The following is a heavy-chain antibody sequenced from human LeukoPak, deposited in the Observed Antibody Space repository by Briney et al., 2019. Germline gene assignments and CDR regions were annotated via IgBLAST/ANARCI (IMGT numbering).Heavy chain of an antibody. CDR1: GGSISSYY. V-gene: IGHV4-59*01. J-gene: IGHJ4*02. D-gene: IGHD3-3*01. CDR3: ARERTHYDFWSGYFDY. CDR2: IYYSGGT. Sequence: SETLSLTCAVSGGSISSYYWSWIRQPPGKGLKWIGYIYYSGGTNYNPSLKSRVTISVDTSKNQFSLKLSSVTAADTAVYYCARERTHYDFWSGYFDYWGQGTLVTVSS.